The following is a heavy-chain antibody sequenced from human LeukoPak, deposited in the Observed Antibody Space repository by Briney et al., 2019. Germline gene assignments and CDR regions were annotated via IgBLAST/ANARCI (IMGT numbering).Heavy chain of an antibody. CDR2: INPNSGGT. D-gene: IGHD3-10*01. CDR3: ARSYGSGSYVVY. J-gene: IGHJ4*02. Sequence: ASVTVSCKASGYTFTGYYMHWVRQAPGQGLEWMGWINPNSGGTNYAQKFQGRVTMTRDTSISTAYMELSRLRSDDTAVYYCARSYGSGSYVVYWGQGTLVTVSS. V-gene: IGHV1-2*02. CDR1: GYTFTGYY.